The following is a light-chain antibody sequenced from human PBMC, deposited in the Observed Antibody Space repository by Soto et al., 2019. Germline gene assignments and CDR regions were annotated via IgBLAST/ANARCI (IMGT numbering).Light chain of an antibody. CDR1: SSNIGSTT. CDR3: AAWDDSLNGWV. J-gene: IGLJ3*02. V-gene: IGLV1-44*01. Sequence: QSVLTQPPSASGTPGQRATISCSGSSSNIGSTTVNWYQQLPGTAPKLLIYSNNQRPSGVPDRFSGSKSGTSASLAISGLQSEDEADYYCAAWDDSLNGWVFGGGTKLTVL. CDR2: SNN.